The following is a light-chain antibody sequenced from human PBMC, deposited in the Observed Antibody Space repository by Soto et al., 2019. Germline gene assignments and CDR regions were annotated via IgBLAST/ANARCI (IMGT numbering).Light chain of an antibody. V-gene: IGLV2-8*01. CDR1: SSDVGGYNY. J-gene: IGLJ1*01. CDR3: SSYAGSSNV. Sequence: QSVLTQPPSASGSPGQSVAISCTGTSSDVGGYNYVSWYQQHPGKAPKLVIYEVNKRPSGVPDRFSGSKSGNTASLTVSGLQAGDEADYYCSSYAGSSNVFGTGTKVTVL. CDR2: EVN.